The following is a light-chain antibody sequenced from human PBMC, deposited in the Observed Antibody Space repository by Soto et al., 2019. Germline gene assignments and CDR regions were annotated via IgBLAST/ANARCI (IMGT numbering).Light chain of an antibody. CDR3: QQYYGLPPLT. J-gene: IGKJ5*01. CDR1: QNITNN. CDR2: HAS. Sequence: DIQMTQSPSSLSASIAYRFTITCQASQNITNNLSWYQQKPGKAPNLLIYHASKLAKGVTSRFSGSGSGTDFSFIITSLQREDLATYYCQQYYGLPPLTFGQGTRLEIK. V-gene: IGKV1-33*01.